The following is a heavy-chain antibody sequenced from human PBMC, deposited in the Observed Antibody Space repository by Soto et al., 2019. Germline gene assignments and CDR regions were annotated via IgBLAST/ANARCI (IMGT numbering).Heavy chain of an antibody. V-gene: IGHV3-74*01. D-gene: IGHD2-2*01. Sequence: GGSLRLSCAASGFTFSSYWMHWVRQAPGKGLVWVSRINSDGSSTSYADSVKGRFTISRDNAKNTLYLQMNSLRAEDTAVYYCARGYCSSTSCYDPLEGYYYYYYMDVWGKGTTVTVSS. CDR3: ARGYCSSTSCYDPLEGYYYYYYMDV. CDR2: INSDGSST. CDR1: GFTFSSYW. J-gene: IGHJ6*03.